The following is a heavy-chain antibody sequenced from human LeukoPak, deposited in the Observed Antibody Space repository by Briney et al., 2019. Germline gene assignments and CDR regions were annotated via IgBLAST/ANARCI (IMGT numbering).Heavy chain of an antibody. CDR3: ARDLTHFDY. Sequence: SETLSLTCTVSGGSISSYYWSWIRQPPGKGLEWIGYIYYSGGTNYNPSLKSRVTISVDTSKNQFSLKLSSVTAADTAVYYCARDLTHFDYWGQGTLVTVSS. D-gene: IGHD4-23*01. V-gene: IGHV4-59*01. J-gene: IGHJ4*02. CDR2: IYYSGGT. CDR1: GGSISSYY.